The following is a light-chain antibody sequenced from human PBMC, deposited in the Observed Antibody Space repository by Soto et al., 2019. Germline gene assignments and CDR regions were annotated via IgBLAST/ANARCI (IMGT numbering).Light chain of an antibody. V-gene: IGKV3-15*01. CDR1: QGIGDT. Sequence: EIVMTQSPATLSVSPGEGATLSFRASQGIGDTLAWFQQKPGQTHRLLIYDTSIRATGVPARFSGSRSGAELTITISSLQSEDFEVYYCQHYVTWPLTFGGVTKGDI. CDR2: DTS. CDR3: QHYVTWPLT. J-gene: IGKJ4*01.